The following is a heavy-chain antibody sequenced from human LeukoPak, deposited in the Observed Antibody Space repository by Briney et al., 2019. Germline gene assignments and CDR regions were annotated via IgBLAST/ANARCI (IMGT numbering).Heavy chain of an antibody. J-gene: IGHJ4*02. D-gene: IGHD1-26*01. CDR1: GFTFSSYA. CDR2: VSSNGAKT. V-gene: IGHV3-23*01. CDR3: AREEWELPVDY. Sequence: AGGSLRLSCAASGFTFSSYAITWVRQAPGKGLEWVSAVSSNGAKTYYADSVKGRFTISRDNYKNMVFLQMNSLRAEDTAVYYCAREEWELPVDYWGQGTLVTVSS.